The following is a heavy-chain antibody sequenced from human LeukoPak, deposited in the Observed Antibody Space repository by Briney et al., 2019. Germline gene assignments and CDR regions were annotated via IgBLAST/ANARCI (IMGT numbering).Heavy chain of an antibody. V-gene: IGHV1-45*03. D-gene: IGHD6-19*01. CDR1: GYTFTYRY. CDR2: ITPFNGNT. J-gene: IGHJ4*02. CDR3: VGSSGWYLGY. Sequence: ASVKVPCKASGYTFTYRYLHWVRQAPRQALEWMGWITPFNGNTNYAQKFQDRVTITRDRSMSTAYMELSTLRSEDTAMYYCVGSSGWYLGYWGQGTLVTVSS.